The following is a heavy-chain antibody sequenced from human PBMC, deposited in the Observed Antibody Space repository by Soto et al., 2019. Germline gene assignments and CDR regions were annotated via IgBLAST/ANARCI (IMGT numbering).Heavy chain of an antibody. V-gene: IGHV3-30*18. CDR1: GFTFSSYG. CDR3: AKDRHDDILTGPLGY. CDR2: ISYDGSNK. Sequence: QVQLVESGGGVVQPGRSLRLSCAASGFTFSSYGMHWVRQAPGKGLEWVAVISYDGSNKYYADSVKGRFTISRDNSKNTLYLQMNSLRAEDTAVYYCAKDRHDDILTGPLGYWGQGTLVTVSS. J-gene: IGHJ4*02. D-gene: IGHD3-9*01.